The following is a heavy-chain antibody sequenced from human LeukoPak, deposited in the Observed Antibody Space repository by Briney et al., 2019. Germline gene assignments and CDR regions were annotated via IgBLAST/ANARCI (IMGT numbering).Heavy chain of an antibody. Sequence: PSETLSLTCTVSGGSISSSSYYWGWIRQPPGKGLEWIGSIYYSGSTYYNPSLKSRVTISVETSKNQSSLKLSSVTAADTAVYYCARPGNPQTSEDYFDYWGQGTLVTVSS. V-gene: IGHV4-39*01. J-gene: IGHJ4*02. CDR3: ARPGNPQTSEDYFDY. CDR2: IYYSGST. CDR1: GGSISSSSYY.